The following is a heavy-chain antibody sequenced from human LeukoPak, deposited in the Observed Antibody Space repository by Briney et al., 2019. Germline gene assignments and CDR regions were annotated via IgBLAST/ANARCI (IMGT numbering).Heavy chain of an antibody. V-gene: IGHV3-48*03. Sequence: GGSLRLSCAASGFTFSSYEMNWVRQAPGKGLEWVSYISSGSTIYYADSVKGRFTISRDNAKNSLYLQMNSLRAEDTAVYYCAKCLMHYDFWSGSPHGMDVWGQGTTVTVSS. CDR2: ISSGSTI. D-gene: IGHD3-3*01. J-gene: IGHJ6*02. CDR3: AKCLMHYDFWSGSPHGMDV. CDR1: GFTFSSYE.